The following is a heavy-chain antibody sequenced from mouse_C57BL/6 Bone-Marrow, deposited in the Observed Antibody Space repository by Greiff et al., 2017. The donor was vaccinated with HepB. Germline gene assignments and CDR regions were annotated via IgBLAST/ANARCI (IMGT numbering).Heavy chain of an antibody. Sequence: VQLQQSGPELVKPGASVKISCKASGYAFSSSWMNWVKQRPGKGLEWIGRIYPGDGDTNYNGKFKGKATLTADKSSSTAYMQLSSLTSEDSAVYFCARGPHYYGSSFYYAMDYWGQGTSVTVSS. V-gene: IGHV1-82*01. CDR3: ARGPHYYGSSFYYAMDY. D-gene: IGHD1-1*01. J-gene: IGHJ4*01. CDR1: GYAFSSSW. CDR2: IYPGDGDT.